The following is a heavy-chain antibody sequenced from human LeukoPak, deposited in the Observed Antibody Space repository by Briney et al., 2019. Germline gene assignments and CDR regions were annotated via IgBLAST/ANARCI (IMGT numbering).Heavy chain of an antibody. J-gene: IGHJ4*02. CDR2: IRYDGSNK. D-gene: IGHD3-22*01. V-gene: IGHV3-30*02. Sequence: GGSLRLSCAASGFTFSSYGMHWVRQAPGKGLEWVAFIRYDGSNKYYADSVKGRFTISRDNSKNTLYLQMNRLRAEDTAVYYCAKDFSVYNYDSRVLDYWGQGTLVTVSS. CDR1: GFTFSSYG. CDR3: AKDFSVYNYDSRVLDY.